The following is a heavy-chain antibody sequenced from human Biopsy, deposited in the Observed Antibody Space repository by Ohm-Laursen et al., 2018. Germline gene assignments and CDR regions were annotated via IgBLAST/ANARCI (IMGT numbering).Heavy chain of an antibody. CDR2: RFHSGSP. D-gene: IGHD3/OR15-3a*01. CDR1: GGSITADF. Sequence: SDTLSLTCAVSGGSITADFWTRIRQTPGERLEWIGYRFHSGSPMYNPSLKSRVTISVDTSKSQFSLTLTSVTAADTAVYYCVRLNRRGNIIFFDYWGRGTLVTVSS. V-gene: IGHV4-59*08. CDR3: VRLNRRGNIIFFDY. J-gene: IGHJ4*02.